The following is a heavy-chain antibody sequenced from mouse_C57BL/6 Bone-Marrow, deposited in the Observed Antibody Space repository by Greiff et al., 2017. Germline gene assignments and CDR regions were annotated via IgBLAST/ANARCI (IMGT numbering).Heavy chain of an antibody. CDR3: TADWSYAMDY. Sequence: EVKLQESGGGLVQPGGSMKLSCVASGFTFSNYWMNWVRQSPEKGLEWVAQIRLKSDNYATHYAESVKGRFTISRDDSKSSVYLQMNNLRAEDTGIYYCTADWSYAMDYWGQGTSVTVSS. CDR1: GFTFSNYW. D-gene: IGHD4-1*01. CDR2: IRLKSDNYAT. V-gene: IGHV6-3*01. J-gene: IGHJ4*01.